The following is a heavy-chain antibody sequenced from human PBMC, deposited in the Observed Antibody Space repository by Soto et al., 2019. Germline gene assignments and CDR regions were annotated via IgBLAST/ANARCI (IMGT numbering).Heavy chain of an antibody. Sequence: QVQMVQSGAEVKKPGTSVKVSCKAAAGPFSSSSITWVRQAPGQGLEWMGGIIPMCGTANYAQKLQGRVTSTADQSTRTAYKELTSLRSEDTAVYYCARGVVEVRAGGYYYYAMDAWGQGTTVTVSS. V-gene: IGHV1-69*19. CDR2: IIPMCGTA. CDR1: AGPFSSSS. J-gene: IGHJ6*02. D-gene: IGHD2-15*01. CDR3: ARGVVEVRAGGYYYYAMDA.